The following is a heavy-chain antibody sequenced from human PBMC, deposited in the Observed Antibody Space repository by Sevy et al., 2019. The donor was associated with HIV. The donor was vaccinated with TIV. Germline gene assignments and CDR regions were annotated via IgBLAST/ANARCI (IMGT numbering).Heavy chain of an antibody. Sequence: SETLSLTCTVSGGSLDAFGWTWVRQPPGKGLEWIGYAYYNGGTNYNPSLKSRLTIPVGTSARQFSLHLNSVTAADTAIYYCARDNWGSIDYWGQGILVTVSS. CDR1: GGSLDAFG. D-gene: IGHD7-27*01. CDR3: ARDNWGSIDY. V-gene: IGHV4-59*01. J-gene: IGHJ4*02. CDR2: AYYNGGT.